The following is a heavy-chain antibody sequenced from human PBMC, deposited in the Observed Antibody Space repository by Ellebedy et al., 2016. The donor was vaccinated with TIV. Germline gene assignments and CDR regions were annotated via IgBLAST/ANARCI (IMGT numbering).Heavy chain of an antibody. V-gene: IGHV3-21*01. Sequence: GESLKISCAASRYTFSLYGMTWVRQAPGKGLEWVSSISSTGDFLHYADSLRGRFTISRDNANNSLFLHLNDLGVGDTAVYYCSGLGGSSSFDYWGQGTLVTVSS. J-gene: IGHJ4*02. CDR3: SGLGGSSSFDY. CDR1: RYTFSLYG. D-gene: IGHD6-6*01. CDR2: ISSTGDFL.